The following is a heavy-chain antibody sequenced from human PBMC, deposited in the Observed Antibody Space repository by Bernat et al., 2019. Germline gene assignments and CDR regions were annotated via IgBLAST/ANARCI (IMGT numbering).Heavy chain of an antibody. CDR1: GFTFSSSW. CDR3: EKWAHPTGWNYFDS. V-gene: IGHV3-7*03. J-gene: IGHJ4*02. Sequence: EVQLVESGGGLVKPGGSLRLSCAASGFTFSSSWMGWVRQAPGKGLEWVANIKPDTSDKYYVDSVKGRFTISTDNAKNSLLLQMNSLRTEDTAVYYCEKWAHPTGWNYFDSWGQGTLLTVSS. D-gene: IGHD2-8*02. CDR2: IKPDTSDK.